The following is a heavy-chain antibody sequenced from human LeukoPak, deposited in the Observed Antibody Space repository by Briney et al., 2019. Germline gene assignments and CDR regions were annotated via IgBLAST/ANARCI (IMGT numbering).Heavy chain of an antibody. CDR1: GFTFGDYA. CDR3: TRDQVRGVIIYYFDY. CDR2: IRSKAYGGTT. Sequence: GGSLRLSCTASGFTFGDYAMSWVRQAPGKGLEWVGFIRSKAYGGTTEYAASVKGRFTISRDDSKSIAYLQMNSLKTEDTAVYYCTRDQVRGVIIYYFDYWGQGTLVTVSS. J-gene: IGHJ4*02. V-gene: IGHV3-49*04. D-gene: IGHD3-10*01.